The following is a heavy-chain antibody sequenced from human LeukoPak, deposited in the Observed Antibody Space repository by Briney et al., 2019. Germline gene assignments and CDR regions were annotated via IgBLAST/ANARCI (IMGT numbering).Heavy chain of an antibody. CDR1: GYTFPAYY. D-gene: IGHD1-7*01. CDR2: IYPDSGDT. V-gene: IGHV1-2*02. CDR3: ARDYIDPGNYTPLGY. Sequence: ASVNVSCKASGYTFPAYYVHWVRQAPGQGLEWMGWIYPDSGDTSSAQRFQGRVTVTRDTAISTVYMELSRLRSDDTAVYYCARDYIDPGNYTPLGYWGQGTLVTVSS. J-gene: IGHJ4*02.